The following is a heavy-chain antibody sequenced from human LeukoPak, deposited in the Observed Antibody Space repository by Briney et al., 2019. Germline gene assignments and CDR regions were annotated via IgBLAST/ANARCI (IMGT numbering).Heavy chain of an antibody. CDR2: IYTSGST. D-gene: IGHD6-25*01. J-gene: IGHJ6*03. CDR1: GGSISSYY. CDR3: TTRYSSGYYGENYMDV. V-gene: IGHV4-4*09. Sequence: SETLSLTCTVSGGSISSYYWSWIRQPPGKGLEWIGYIYTSGSTNYNPSLKSRVTISVDTSKNQFSLKLSSVTAADTAVYYCTTRYSSGYYGENYMDVWGKGTTVTVSS.